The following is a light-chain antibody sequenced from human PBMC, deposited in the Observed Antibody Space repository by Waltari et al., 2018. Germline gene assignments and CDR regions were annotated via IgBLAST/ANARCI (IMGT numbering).Light chain of an antibody. Sequence: DIQMTQSPSSVSASVGDRVPITCRASQGVTTWLAWSQQKPGEAPKLLIYAASRLQSGVPSRFTGSGYGTDFALTISSLQPEDFATYYCQQYNSFSFTFGPGTKVDI. V-gene: IGKV1-12*01. J-gene: IGKJ3*01. CDR1: QGVTTW. CDR2: AAS. CDR3: QQYNSFSFT.